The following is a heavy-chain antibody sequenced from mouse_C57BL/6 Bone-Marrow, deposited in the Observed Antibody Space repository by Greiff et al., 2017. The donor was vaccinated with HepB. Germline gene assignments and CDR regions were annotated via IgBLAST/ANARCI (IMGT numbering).Heavy chain of an antibody. J-gene: IGHJ3*01. CDR3: ARCRSGYPPWFAY. CDR2: IYPGSGST. CDR1: GYTFTSYW. D-gene: IGHD3-2*02. Sequence: VQLQQSGAELVKPGASVKMSCKASGYTFTSYWITWVKQRPGHGLEWIGDIYPGSGSTNYNEKFKSKATLTVDTSSSTAYMQLSSLTSEDSAVYYCARCRSGYPPWFAYWGQGTPVTVSA. V-gene: IGHV1-55*01.